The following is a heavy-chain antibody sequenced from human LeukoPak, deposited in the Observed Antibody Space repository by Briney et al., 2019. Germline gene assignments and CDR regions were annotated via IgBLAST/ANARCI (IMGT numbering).Heavy chain of an antibody. CDR1: GFTFTNAS. V-gene: IGHV3-15*01. D-gene: IGHD2-8*01. CDR3: TTLAVYAGGY. Sequence: GGSIRLSCAASGFTFTNASMSWVRQAQGKGLEWVGRIKSKTDGGTTDYAAPVKGRFTISRDDSKNTLYLQMNSLKTEDTAVYYCTTLAVYAGGYWGQGTLVTVSS. CDR2: IKSKTDGGTT. J-gene: IGHJ4*02.